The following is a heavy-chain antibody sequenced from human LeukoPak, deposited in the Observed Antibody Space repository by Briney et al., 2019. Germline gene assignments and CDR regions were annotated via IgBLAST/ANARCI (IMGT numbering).Heavy chain of an antibody. V-gene: IGHV1-18*01. D-gene: IGHD3-10*01. J-gene: IGHJ6*02. CDR2: ISAYNGNT. CDR3: ARVFNPYGSGSTNRNLKHYYGMDV. CDR1: GYTFTSYG. Sequence: ASVKVSCKASGYTFTSYGISWVRQAPGQGLEWMGWISAYNGNTNYAQKLQGRVTMATDTSTSTAYMELRSLRSDDTAVYYCARVFNPYGSGSTNRNLKHYYGMDVWGQGTTVTVSS.